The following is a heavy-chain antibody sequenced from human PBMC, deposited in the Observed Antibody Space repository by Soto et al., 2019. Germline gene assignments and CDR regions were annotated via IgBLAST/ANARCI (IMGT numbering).Heavy chain of an antibody. CDR1: GFTFSSYS. CDR2: ISSSSSYI. D-gene: IGHD6-19*01. Sequence: EVQLVESGGGLVKPGGSLRLSCAASGFTFSSYSMNWVRQAPGKGLEWVASISSSSSYIYYADSVKGRFTISRDNAKNSLYLQMNSLRAEDTAVYYCARTEGSGWTYYYYGMDVWGQGTTVTVSS. V-gene: IGHV3-21*01. CDR3: ARTEGSGWTYYYYGMDV. J-gene: IGHJ6*02.